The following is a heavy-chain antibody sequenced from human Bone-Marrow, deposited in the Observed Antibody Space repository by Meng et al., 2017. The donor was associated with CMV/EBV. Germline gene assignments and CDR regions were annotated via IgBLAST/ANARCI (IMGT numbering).Heavy chain of an antibody. CDR3: AAPSPDAILWFGESQPGMDV. Sequence: GESLKISCAASGFTFSSYWMSWVRQAPGKGLEWVAFIRYDGSNKYYADSVKGRFTISRDNSKNTLYLQMNSLRAEDTAVYYCAAPSPDAILWFGESQPGMDVWGQGTTDTVSS. CDR1: GFTFSSYW. V-gene: IGHV3-30*02. D-gene: IGHD3-10*01. CDR2: IRYDGSNK. J-gene: IGHJ6*02.